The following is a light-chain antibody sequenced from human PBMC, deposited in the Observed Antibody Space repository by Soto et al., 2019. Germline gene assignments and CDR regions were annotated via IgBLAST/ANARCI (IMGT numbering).Light chain of an antibody. J-gene: IGLJ1*01. V-gene: IGLV2-23*02. CDR3: CSYAGSSTYYV. Sequence: QSVLTQPASVSGSPGQSITISCTGTSNDIGGYDFVSWYQQHPGKAPQLMIYDVSNRPSGVSNRFSGSKSGNTASLTISGLQAEDEADYYCCSYAGSSTYYVFGTGTKVTVL. CDR2: DVS. CDR1: SNDIGGYDF.